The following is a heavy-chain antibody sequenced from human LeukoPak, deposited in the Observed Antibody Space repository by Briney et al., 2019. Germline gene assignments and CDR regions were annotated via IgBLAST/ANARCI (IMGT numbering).Heavy chain of an antibody. Sequence: GESLKISCKGSGYSFTSYGISWVRQAPGQGLEWMGWISAYNGNTNYAQKLQGRVTMTTDTSTSTAYMELRSLRSDDTAVYYCARAFRSAMIVVVLDAFDIWGQGTMVTVSS. CDR1: GYSFTSYG. CDR2: ISAYNGNT. D-gene: IGHD3-22*01. J-gene: IGHJ3*02. CDR3: ARAFRSAMIVVVLDAFDI. V-gene: IGHV1-18*01.